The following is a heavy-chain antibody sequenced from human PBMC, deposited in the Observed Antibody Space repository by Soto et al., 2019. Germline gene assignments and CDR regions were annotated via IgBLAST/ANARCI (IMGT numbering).Heavy chain of an antibody. D-gene: IGHD3-3*01. CDR3: ARDLEWLLLAV. CDR1: GGSISSYY. Sequence: PSETLSLTCTVSGGSISSYYWSWIRQPPGKGLEWIGYIYYSGSTNYNPSLKSRVTISVDTSKNQFSLKLSSVTAADTAVYYCARDLEWLLLAVWGQGTTVTVSS. V-gene: IGHV4-59*01. J-gene: IGHJ6*02. CDR2: IYYSGST.